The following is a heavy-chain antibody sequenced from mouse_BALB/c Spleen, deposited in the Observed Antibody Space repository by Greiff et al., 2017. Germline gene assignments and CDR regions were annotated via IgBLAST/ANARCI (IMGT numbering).Heavy chain of an antibody. CDR2: INPSTGYT. D-gene: IGHD1-1*01. Sequence: VKLMESGSELAKPGASVKMSCKASGYTFTSYWMHWVKQRPGQGLEWIGYINPSTGYTEYNQKFKDKATLTADKSSSTAYMQLSSLTSEDSAVYYCASQSPYYYGSSYVAYWGQGTLVTVSA. CDR3: ASQSPYYYGSSYVAY. V-gene: IGHV1-7*01. J-gene: IGHJ3*01. CDR1: GYTFTSYW.